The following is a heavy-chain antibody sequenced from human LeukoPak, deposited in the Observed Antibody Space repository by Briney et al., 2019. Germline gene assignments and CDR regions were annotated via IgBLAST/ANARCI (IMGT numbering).Heavy chain of an antibody. CDR2: VNLQGST. V-gene: IGHV4-34*01. J-gene: IGHJ4*02. CDR1: GGSISSYY. CDR3: AREGGPYRPLDY. D-gene: IGHD3-16*01. Sequence: SETLSLTCAVSGGSISSYYWSGIRQPPGKGLEWIGEVNLQGSTNYNPSLMGRVAISVDTSENHVSLQLTSVTAADTAVYYCAREGGPYRPLDYSGQGTLVTVS.